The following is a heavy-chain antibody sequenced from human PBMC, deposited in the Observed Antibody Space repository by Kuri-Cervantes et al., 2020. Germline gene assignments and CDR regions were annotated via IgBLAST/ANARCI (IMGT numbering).Heavy chain of an antibody. CDR1: GFTFSTYT. J-gene: IGHJ5*02. V-gene: IGHV3-48*01. D-gene: IGHD3-10*01. CDR3: ARDLPGITA. CDR2: ISGDRSIT. Sequence: GESLKISCAASGFTFSTYTMNWVRQAPGKGLEWVSHISGDRSITYYADSVRGRFTVSRDNAENSLYLQMNSLRAEDTAVYYCARDLPGITAWGQGTLVTVSS.